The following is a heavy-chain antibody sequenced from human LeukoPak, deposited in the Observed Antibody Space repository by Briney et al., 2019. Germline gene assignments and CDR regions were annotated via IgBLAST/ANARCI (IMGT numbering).Heavy chain of an antibody. CDR2: ISYDGSNK. V-gene: IGHV3-30*18. CDR1: GFTFSSYG. CDR3: AKASTAMVTPFDY. D-gene: IGHD5-18*01. J-gene: IGHJ4*02. Sequence: GGSLRLSCAASGFTFSSYGMHWVRQAPGKGLEWVAVISYDGSNKYYADSVKGRFTISRDNSKNTLYLQMNSLRAEDTAVYYCAKASTAMVTPFDYWGQGTLVTVSS.